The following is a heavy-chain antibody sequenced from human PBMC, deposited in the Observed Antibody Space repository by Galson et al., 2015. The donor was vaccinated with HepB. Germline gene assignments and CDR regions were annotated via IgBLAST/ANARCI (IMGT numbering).Heavy chain of an antibody. J-gene: IGHJ4*02. V-gene: IGHV3-30*18. CDR2: ISYDAIDK. Sequence: LRLSCAGSGFSFSSYGMHWVRQAPGKGLEWVALISYDAIDKFYVDSVKGRFTISRDNLKNTLYLQMNSLRPEDTAVYYCAKDLYGSGSPVDYWGQGTLVTVPS. CDR1: GFSFSSYG. D-gene: IGHD3-10*01. CDR3: AKDLYGSGSPVDY.